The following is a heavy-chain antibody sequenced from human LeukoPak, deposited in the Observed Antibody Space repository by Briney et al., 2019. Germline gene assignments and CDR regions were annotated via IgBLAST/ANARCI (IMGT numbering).Heavy chain of an antibody. CDR3: ASRSGYVYAEYFQH. J-gene: IGHJ1*01. CDR2: IYHSGST. CDR1: GGSISSGGYS. V-gene: IGHV4-30-2*01. Sequence: TLSLTCAVSGGSISSGGYSWSWIRQPPGKGLEWIGYIYHSGSTYYNPSLKSRVTISVDRSKNQFSLKLSSVTAADTAVYYCASRSGYVYAEYFQHWGQGTLVTVSS. D-gene: IGHD5-12*01.